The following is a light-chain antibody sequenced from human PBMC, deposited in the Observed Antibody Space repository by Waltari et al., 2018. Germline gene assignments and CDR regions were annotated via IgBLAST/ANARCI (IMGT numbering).Light chain of an antibody. CDR3: QQSNSNPLT. CDR2: YEN. Sequence: DIQMSQSPSSLSASVGDRVTITCRASQDITSYLNWYQQKPGKAPKLMSYYENSLASCLPSSFSGIGSGTEFTLTFSSLQPEAFATYDYQQSNSNPLTFGGWTKVEIK. CDR1: QDITSY. J-gene: IGKJ4*01. V-gene: IGKV1-39*01.